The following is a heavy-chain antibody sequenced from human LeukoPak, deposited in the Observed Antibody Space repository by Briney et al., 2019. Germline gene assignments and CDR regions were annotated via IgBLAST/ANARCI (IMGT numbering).Heavy chain of an antibody. D-gene: IGHD5-24*01. CDR3: AKDFARDGYSA. CDR1: GFTFSNYA. J-gene: IGHJ4*02. Sequence: PGGSLRLSCAASGFTFSNYAMSWVRQAPGKGLEWVSAISGRGDNTYYADSVKGRFTFSRDNSKNTLYLQMNSLRAEDTAVYYCAKDFARDGYSAWGQGTLVNVSS. CDR2: ISGRGDNT. V-gene: IGHV3-23*01.